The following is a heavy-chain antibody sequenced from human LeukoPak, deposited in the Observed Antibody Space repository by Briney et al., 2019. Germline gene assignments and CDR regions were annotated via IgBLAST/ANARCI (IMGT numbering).Heavy chain of an antibody. CDR1: GGSISSSSYY. D-gene: IGHD6-13*01. Sequence: SETLSLTCTVSGGSISSSSYYWGWIRQPPGKGLEWIGSIYYSGSTYYNPSLKSRVTISVNTSKNQFSLKLSSVTAADTAVYYCAKIEYSSSFLWGQGTLATVSS. J-gene: IGHJ4*02. V-gene: IGHV4-39*01. CDR3: AKIEYSSSFL. CDR2: IYYSGST.